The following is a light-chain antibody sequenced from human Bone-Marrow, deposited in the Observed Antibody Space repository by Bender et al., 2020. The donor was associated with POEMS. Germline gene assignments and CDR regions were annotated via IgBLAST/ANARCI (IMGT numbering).Light chain of an antibody. Sequence: SFVLTQPPSVSVAPGSTARISCGGNNIGTNAIHWYQQKTGQAPVMVIYYDNDRPSGILERFSGSKSGTSASLAISDIQSEDEGDYYCSSWDDSLSGWVFGGGTKLTVL. V-gene: IGLV3-21*01. CDR3: SSWDDSLSGWV. CDR2: YDN. CDR1: NIGTNA. J-gene: IGLJ3*02.